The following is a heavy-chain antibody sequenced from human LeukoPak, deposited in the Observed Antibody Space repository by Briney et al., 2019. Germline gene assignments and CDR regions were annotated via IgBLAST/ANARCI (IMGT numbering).Heavy chain of an antibody. Sequence: GGSLRLSCAASGFTFSDYYMSWIRQAPGKGLEWVSYISRSGSTIYYADSVKGRFTISRDNAKNSLYLQMNSLRAEDTAVYYCARDNSERGYSYLGAYWYFDVWGRGTLVTVSS. J-gene: IGHJ2*01. CDR3: ARDNSERGYSYLGAYWYFDV. CDR2: ISRSGSTI. CDR1: GFTFSDYY. D-gene: IGHD5-18*01. V-gene: IGHV3-11*04.